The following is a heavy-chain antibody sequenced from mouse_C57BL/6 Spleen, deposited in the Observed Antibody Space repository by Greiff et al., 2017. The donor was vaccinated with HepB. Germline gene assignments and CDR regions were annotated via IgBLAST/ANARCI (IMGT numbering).Heavy chain of an antibody. CDR3: AKHGYYAMDY. J-gene: IGHJ4*01. V-gene: IGHV2-5*01. CDR2: IWRGGST. CDR1: GFSLTSYG. Sequence: VKLQESGPGLVQPSQSLSITCTVSGFSLTSYGVHWVRQSPGKGLEWLGVIWRGGSTDYNAAFMSRMSITKDNSKSQVFFKMNSLQADDTAIYYCAKHGYYAMDYWGQGTSVTVSS.